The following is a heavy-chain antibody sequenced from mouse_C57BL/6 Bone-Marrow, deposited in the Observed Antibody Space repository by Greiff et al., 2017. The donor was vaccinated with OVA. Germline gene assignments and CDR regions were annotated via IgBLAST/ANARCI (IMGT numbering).Heavy chain of an antibody. CDR1: GYTFTSYW. Sequence: QVQLQQPGAELVKPGASVKLSCKASGYTFTSYWMHWVKQRPGRGLEWIGRIDPTSGGTKYNEKFKSKATLTVDKPSSTAYMQLSSLTSEDSAVYYCSRLGYDGDYDWYFDVWGTGTTVTVSS. CDR2: IDPTSGGT. CDR3: SRLGYDGDYDWYFDV. D-gene: IGHD2-3*01. J-gene: IGHJ1*03. V-gene: IGHV1-72*01.